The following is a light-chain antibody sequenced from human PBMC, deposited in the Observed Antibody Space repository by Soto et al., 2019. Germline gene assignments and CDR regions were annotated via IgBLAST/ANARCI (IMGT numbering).Light chain of an antibody. CDR1: QSVSSS. CDR3: QQRNYWRWT. CDR2: DAS. V-gene: IGKV3-11*01. Sequence: EIVLTQSPATLSLSPGERATLSCRASQSVSSSLAWYQQKPGQAPRLLIYDASNRATGIPARFSGSGSGTDFTLTISSLEPEDFAVYYCQQRNYWRWTFGQGTKVEIK. J-gene: IGKJ1*01.